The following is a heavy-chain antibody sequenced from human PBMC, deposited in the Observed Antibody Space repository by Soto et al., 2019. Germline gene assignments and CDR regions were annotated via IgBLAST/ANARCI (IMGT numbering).Heavy chain of an antibody. CDR3: VRVRYIVRSQPDS. D-gene: IGHD5-12*01. J-gene: IGHJ1*01. Sequence: EVQLVASGGGLVQPGGSLRLSCVASGFTFSSYAMHWVRQAPGKGLEYVSAISFNGGSTYYANSVKGRFTISRDNAKNMLYLQMGSLRAEDMAVYYCVRVRYIVRSQPDSWGLGTLVIVSS. CDR1: GFTFSSYA. V-gene: IGHV3-64*01. CDR2: ISFNGGST.